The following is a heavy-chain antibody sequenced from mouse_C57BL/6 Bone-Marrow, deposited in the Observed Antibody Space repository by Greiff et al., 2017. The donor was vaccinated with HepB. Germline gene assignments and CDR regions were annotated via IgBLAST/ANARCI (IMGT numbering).Heavy chain of an antibody. V-gene: IGHV5-4*03. D-gene: IGHD2-5*01. CDR1: GFTFSSYA. J-gene: IGHJ1*03. Sequence: EVKLVESGGGLVKPGGSLKLSCAASGFTFSSYAMSWVRQTPEKRLEWVANISDGGSYTYYPDNGKGRFTISRDNAKNNLYLQMSHLKSEDTAMYYCARGGPTIVTTWYFDVWGTGTTVTVSS. CDR2: ISDGGSYT. CDR3: ARGGPTIVTTWYFDV.